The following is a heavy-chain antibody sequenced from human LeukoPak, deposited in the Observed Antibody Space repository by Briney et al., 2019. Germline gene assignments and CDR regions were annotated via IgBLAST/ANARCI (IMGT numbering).Heavy chain of an antibody. D-gene: IGHD3-3*01. Sequence: GGSLRLSCAASGFTFSSYSMNWVRQAPGKGLEWVSCISSSSSNIYYADSVKGRFTISRDNAKNSLYLQMNSLRAEDTAVYYCVTIPPFDYWGQGTLVTVSS. J-gene: IGHJ4*02. CDR1: GFTFSSYS. CDR3: VTIPPFDY. CDR2: ISSSSSNI. V-gene: IGHV3-21*01.